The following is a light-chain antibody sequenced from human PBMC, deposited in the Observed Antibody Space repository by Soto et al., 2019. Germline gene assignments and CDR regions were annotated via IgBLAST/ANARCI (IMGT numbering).Light chain of an antibody. CDR2: AAS. CDR3: QQSYSIPYT. J-gene: IGKJ2*01. Sequence: DIQMTQSPSSLSASVGDRVTITCRVSQSISSYLNWYQQKPGKAPKLLIYAASSLQSGVPSRFSGSGSGTDFTLTISSLQPEDFATYYCQQSYSIPYTFGQGTKLEIK. CDR1: QSISSY. V-gene: IGKV1-39*01.